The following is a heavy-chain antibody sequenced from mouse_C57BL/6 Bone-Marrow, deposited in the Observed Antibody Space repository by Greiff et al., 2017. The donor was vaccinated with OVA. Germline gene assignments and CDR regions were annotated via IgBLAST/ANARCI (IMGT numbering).Heavy chain of an antibody. V-gene: IGHV6-3*01. CDR2: IRLKSDNYAT. CDR3: TGGGAAWFAY. J-gene: IGHJ3*01. Sequence: EVQRVESGGGLVQPGGSLKLSCVASGFTFSNYWMNWVRQSPEKGLEWVAQIRLKSDNYATHYAESVKGRFTISRDDSKSSVYLQMNNLRAEDTGIYYCTGGGAAWFAYWGQGTLVTVSA. CDR1: GFTFSNYW.